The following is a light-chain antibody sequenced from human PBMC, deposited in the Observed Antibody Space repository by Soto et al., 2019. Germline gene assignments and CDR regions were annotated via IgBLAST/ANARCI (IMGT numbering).Light chain of an antibody. CDR3: QQYNNWPPGRT. Sequence: EIVMTQSPATLSVSPGERATLSCRASQSVGSNLAWYQQKPGQAPKLLIYGASTRATGIPARFSGSGSGTDSALNIRSLQSEDFAVDFCQQYNNWPPGRTFGQGTKVEIK. CDR2: GAS. V-gene: IGKV3-15*01. CDR1: QSVGSN. J-gene: IGKJ1*01.